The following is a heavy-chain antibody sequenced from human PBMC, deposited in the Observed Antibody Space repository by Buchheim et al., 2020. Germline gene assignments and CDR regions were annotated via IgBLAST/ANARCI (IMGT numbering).Heavy chain of an antibody. Sequence: EVQLLESGGGLVQPGGSLRLSCAASGFSFSTYWMSWVRQAPGKGLEWVANINQDGTGKNYMDSVKGRFTVSRDNAKNSLYLQMDSLRDEDTAVYSCVRKHNSAHYQFFDYWGQGTL. CDR2: INQDGTGK. J-gene: IGHJ4*02. CDR1: GFSFSTYW. D-gene: IGHD3-22*01. V-gene: IGHV3-7*01. CDR3: VRKHNSAHYQFFDY.